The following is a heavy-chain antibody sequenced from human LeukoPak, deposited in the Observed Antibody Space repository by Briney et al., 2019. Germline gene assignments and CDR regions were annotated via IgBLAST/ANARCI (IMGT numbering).Heavy chain of an antibody. CDR3: ARVESARYPYYYYYMDV. J-gene: IGHJ6*03. CDR2: IYYSGST. CDR1: GGSISSHY. D-gene: IGHD1-26*01. V-gene: IGHV4-59*11. Sequence: PSETLSLTCTVSGGSISSHYWSWIRQPPGKGLEWIGYIYYSGSTNYNPSLKSRVTISVDTSKNQFSLKLSSVTAADTAVYYCARVESARYPYYYYYMDVWGKGTTVTVSS.